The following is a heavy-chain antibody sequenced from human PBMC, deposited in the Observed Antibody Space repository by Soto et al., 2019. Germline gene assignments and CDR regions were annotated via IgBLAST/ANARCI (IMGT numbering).Heavy chain of an antibody. D-gene: IGHD3-10*02. CDR3: ARNMDYYYVRGSGNGHGV. V-gene: IGHV1-2*02. CDR2: INPKFGDT. J-gene: IGHJ6*02. Sequence: QVRLVQSGAEVKEPGDSVRVSCEASGYTFTAYHIHWVRQAPGQGLEWMGWINPKFGDTGYAQDFQGRVSMTSDMSISTVYMDLSRLTSDDTAIYYCARNMDYYYVRGSGNGHGVWGQGNTVTV. CDR1: GYTFTAYH.